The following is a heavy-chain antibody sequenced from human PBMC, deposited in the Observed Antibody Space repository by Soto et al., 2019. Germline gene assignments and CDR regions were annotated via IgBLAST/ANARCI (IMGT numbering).Heavy chain of an antibody. Sequence: PSETLSLTCTVSGGSISRYYWSWVRQPPGKTLEWIGYIYYRGNTHYNPSPKSRVTISVDTSKNQFSLKLSSVTSADTALYYCARVHSSMGHEFFFDHWGQGTLVTVSS. CDR1: GGSISRYY. V-gene: IGHV4-59*01. CDR3: ARVHSSMGHEFFFDH. CDR2: IYYRGNT. D-gene: IGHD3-10*01. J-gene: IGHJ4*02.